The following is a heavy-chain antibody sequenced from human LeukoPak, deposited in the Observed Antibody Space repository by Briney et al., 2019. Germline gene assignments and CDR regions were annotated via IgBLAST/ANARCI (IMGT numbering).Heavy chain of an antibody. CDR3: AIKYYYYYGMDV. CDR2: IDPSASYT. CDR1: GSIFTSYW. V-gene: IGHV5-10-1*01. Sequence: GASLQISCKCSGSIFTSYWISWVRQLPGKGVEWMGRIDPSASYTNSSPSFQGHFTISADKSTSTAYLQWSSLKASDTAMYYCAIKYYYYYGMDVWGQGTTVTVSS. J-gene: IGHJ6*02.